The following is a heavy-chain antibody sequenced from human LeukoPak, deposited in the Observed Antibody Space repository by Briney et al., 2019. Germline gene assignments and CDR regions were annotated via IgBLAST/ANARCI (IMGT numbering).Heavy chain of an antibody. V-gene: IGHV3-11*04. CDR1: GFTFSDFY. CDR2: ISSSGSTI. Sequence: GGSLRLSCAASGFTFSDFYMSWIRQAPGKGLERVSSISSSGSTIYYADSVKGRFTISRDNSKNTLYLQMNSLRAEDTAVYYCAKVNSIRYSGSSPLDYWGQGTLVTVSS. J-gene: IGHJ4*02. CDR3: AKVNSIRYSGSSPLDY. D-gene: IGHD1-26*01.